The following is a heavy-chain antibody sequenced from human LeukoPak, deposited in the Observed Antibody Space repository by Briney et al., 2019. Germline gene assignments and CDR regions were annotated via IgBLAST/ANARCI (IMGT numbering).Heavy chain of an antibody. Sequence: PGGSLRLSCAASGFTFSSYSMNWVRQAPGKGLEWVSYISSSSSTIYYADSVKGRFTISRDNAKNSLYLQMNSLRAEDTAVYYCARDGSDYYYYYYMDVWGKGTTVTVSS. V-gene: IGHV3-48*01. CDR3: ARDGSDYYYYYYMDV. CDR1: GFTFSSYS. J-gene: IGHJ6*03. CDR2: ISSSSSTI.